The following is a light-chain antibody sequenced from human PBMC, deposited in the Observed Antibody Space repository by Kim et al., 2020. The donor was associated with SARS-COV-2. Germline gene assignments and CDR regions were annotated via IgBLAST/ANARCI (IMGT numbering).Light chain of an antibody. CDR2: GAS. J-gene: IGKJ2*03. CDR3: QQYATS. V-gene: IGKV3-20*01. Sequence: TLSLSPGERATLSCRASQSVSSSYLAWYQQKPGQAPRLLIYGASSRATGIPDRFSGSGSGTDFTLTISRLEPEDFAVYYCQQYATSFGQGTKLEI. CDR1: QSVSSSY.